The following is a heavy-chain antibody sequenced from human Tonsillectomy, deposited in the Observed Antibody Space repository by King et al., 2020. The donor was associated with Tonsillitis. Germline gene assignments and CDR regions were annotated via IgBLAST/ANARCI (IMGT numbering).Heavy chain of an antibody. Sequence: VQLVESGGGVVQPGRSLRLSCAASGFTFSSYGMHWVRQAPGKGLEWVAVISYDGSNKYYADSVKGRFTISKDNSKNKLYLQMNSLRAEDTAVYYCAKDRTSLWCGDSDDVLDSGGQETMVTVSP. CDR1: GFTFSSYG. V-gene: IGHV3-30*18. CDR2: ISYDGSNK. J-gene: IGHJ3*02. CDR3: AKDRTSLWCGDSDDVLDS. D-gene: IGHD3-10*01.